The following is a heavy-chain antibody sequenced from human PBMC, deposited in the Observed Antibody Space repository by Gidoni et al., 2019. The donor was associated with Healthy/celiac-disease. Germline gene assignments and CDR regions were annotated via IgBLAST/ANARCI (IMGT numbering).Heavy chain of an antibody. Sequence: QVQLVESGGGVVQPGRSLRLSCAASGFTFSSYGMHWVRQAPGKGLEWVAVIWYDGSNKDYADSVKGRFTISRDNSKNTLYLQMNSLRAEDTAVYYCARPFPYYYDSSGDDAFDIWGQGTMVTVSS. CDR1: GFTFSSYG. CDR3: ARPFPYYYDSSGDDAFDI. V-gene: IGHV3-33*01. D-gene: IGHD3-22*01. J-gene: IGHJ3*02. CDR2: IWYDGSNK.